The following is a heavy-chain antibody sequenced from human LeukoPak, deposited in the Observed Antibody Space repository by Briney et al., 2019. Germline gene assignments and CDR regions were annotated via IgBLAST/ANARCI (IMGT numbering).Heavy chain of an antibody. CDR3: ARRACSGGSCGWFDP. D-gene: IGHD2-15*01. J-gene: IGHJ5*02. CDR2: IYYSGTT. V-gene: IGHV4-30-4*01. CDR1: GGSISSGDSY. Sequence: SQTLSLICTVSGGSISSGDSYWSLIRQPPGKGLEWIGYIYYSGTTYYNPSLKSRITVSVDTSENQFSLKLNTLTAADTAVYYCARRACSGGSCGWFDPWGQGTLVTVSS.